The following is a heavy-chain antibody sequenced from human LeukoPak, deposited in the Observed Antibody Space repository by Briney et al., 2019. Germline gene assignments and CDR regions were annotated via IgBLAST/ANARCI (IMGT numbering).Heavy chain of an antibody. J-gene: IGHJ4*02. Sequence: GGSLRLSCAASGFTFSSYAMSWVRQAPGKGLEWVSAISGSGGSTYYADSVKGRFTISRDNSKNTLYLQMNSLRAEDTAVYYCTEDCSSTSCYSGGQGTLVTVSS. CDR3: TEDCSSTSCYS. D-gene: IGHD2-2*02. CDR2: ISGSGGST. CDR1: GFTFSSYA. V-gene: IGHV3-23*01.